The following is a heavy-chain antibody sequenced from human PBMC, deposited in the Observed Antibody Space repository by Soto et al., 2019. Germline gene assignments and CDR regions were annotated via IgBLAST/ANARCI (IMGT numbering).Heavy chain of an antibody. CDR1: GDSVSSNSAT. Sequence: SQTLSLTCAISGDSVSSNSATWDWIRQSPSRGLEWLGRTYYRSKWYNDYAVPVKSRITINPDTSNNQLSLQLNSVTPDDTAVYYCARDRLRYDSSGYNYYYGMDVWGQGTTVTVSS. CDR2: TYYRSKWYN. CDR3: ARDRLRYDSSGYNYYYGMDV. D-gene: IGHD3-22*01. J-gene: IGHJ6*02. V-gene: IGHV6-1*01.